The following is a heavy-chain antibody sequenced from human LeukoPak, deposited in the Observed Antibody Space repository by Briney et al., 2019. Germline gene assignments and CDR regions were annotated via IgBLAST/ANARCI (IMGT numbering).Heavy chain of an antibody. CDR1: GFTFSSYG. J-gene: IGHJ3*02. CDR3: AKTLRELSGGAFDI. V-gene: IGHV3-30*02. Sequence: QPGGSLRLSCAASGFTFSSYGMHWVRQAPGKGLEWVAFIRYDGSNKNYADSVKGRFTISRDNSKNTLYLQMNSLRAEDTAVYYCAKTLRELSGGAFDIWGQGTMVTVSS. CDR2: IRYDGSNK. D-gene: IGHD1-26*01.